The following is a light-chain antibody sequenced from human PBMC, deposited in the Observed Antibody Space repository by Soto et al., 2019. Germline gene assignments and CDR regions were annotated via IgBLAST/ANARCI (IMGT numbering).Light chain of an antibody. J-gene: IGKJ4*01. CDR3: QQYGSYPLT. CDR2: GAS. V-gene: IGKV3-20*01. Sequence: EIVLTQSPGTLSLSLGDRATLSCRASQSVSSIFLAWYQQKPGKAPRLLIYGASRRHTGIPDRFSGSGSGTDFTLTISSLQPEDFAMYYCQQYGSYPLTFGGGTKVELK. CDR1: QSVSSIF.